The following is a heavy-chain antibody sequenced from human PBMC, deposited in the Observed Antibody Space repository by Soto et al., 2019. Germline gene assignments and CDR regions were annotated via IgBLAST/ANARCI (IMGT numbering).Heavy chain of an antibody. CDR3: ARVAGVDTTTETSYYFDY. CDR1: GDSISNGYY. J-gene: IGHJ4*02. CDR2: IYHSGNT. D-gene: IGHD5-18*01. V-gene: IGHV4-38-2*01. Sequence: PSATLSVTGAVAGDSISNGYYWRWVRPPPGKGLEYIGSIYHSGNTDYNPSLKSRVTISVDTSKNQFSLKLSSVTAADTAVYYCARVAGVDTTTETSYYFDYWGQRTLVTVSS.